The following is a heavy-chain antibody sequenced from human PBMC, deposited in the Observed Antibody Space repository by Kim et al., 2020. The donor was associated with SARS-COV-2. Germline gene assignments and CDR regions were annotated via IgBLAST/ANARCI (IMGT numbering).Heavy chain of an antibody. D-gene: IGHD4-17*01. Sequence: EKYYVDSVKARFTISRDNAKNSVYLQMNSLGAEDTAVYYCARNDYGDLRYWGQGTLVTVSS. J-gene: IGHJ4*02. CDR2: EK. V-gene: IGHV3-7*01. CDR3: ARNDYGDLRY.